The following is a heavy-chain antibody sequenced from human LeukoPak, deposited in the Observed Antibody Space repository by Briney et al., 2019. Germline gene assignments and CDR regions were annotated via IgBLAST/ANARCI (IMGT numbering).Heavy chain of an antibody. CDR2: ISKSGDHT. D-gene: IGHD1-26*01. V-gene: IGHV3-23*01. CDR3: AKDVSGFAWDY. CDR1: GLTFNNYA. J-gene: IGHJ4*02. Sequence: GGSLRLSCAVSGLTFNNYAMSWVRQAPGKGLEWVSAISKSGDHTYYAASAKGRFTISRDNSKDTLYLQMNSLRAEDSAVYYCAKDVSGFAWDYWGQGTLVAVSS.